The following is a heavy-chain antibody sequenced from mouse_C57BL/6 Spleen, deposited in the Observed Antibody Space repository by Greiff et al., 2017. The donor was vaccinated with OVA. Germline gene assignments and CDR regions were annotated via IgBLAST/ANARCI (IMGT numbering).Heavy chain of an antibody. CDR3: ARNGMVTAYYFDY. Sequence: VKLMESGPGLVQPSQSLSITCTVSGFSLTSYGVHWVRQSPGKGLEWLGVIWSGGSTDYNAAFISRLSISKDNSKSQVFFKMNSLQADDTAIYYCARNGMVTAYYFDYWGQGTTLTVSS. CDR2: IWSGGST. J-gene: IGHJ2*01. D-gene: IGHD2-2*01. V-gene: IGHV2-2*01. CDR1: GFSLTSYG.